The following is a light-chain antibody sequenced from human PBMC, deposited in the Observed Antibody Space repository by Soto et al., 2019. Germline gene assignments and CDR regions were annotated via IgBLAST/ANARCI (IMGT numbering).Light chain of an antibody. CDR3: QQYASSPLT. V-gene: IGKV3-20*01. CDR2: GAS. CDR1: QSVRSNY. Sequence: EIVLTQSPGTLSLSSGERATLSCRASQSVRSNYLAWYQQKPGQAPRLLIYGASSRATGIPARFGGSGSGTDFTLTISRLEHEDFAVYYCQQYASSPLTFGGGTKVEIK. J-gene: IGKJ4*01.